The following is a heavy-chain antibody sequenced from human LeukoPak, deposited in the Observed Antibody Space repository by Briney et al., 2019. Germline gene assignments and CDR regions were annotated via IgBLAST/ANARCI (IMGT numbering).Heavy chain of an antibody. CDR1: GYSFTSYW. J-gene: IGHJ5*02. V-gene: IGHV5-51*01. CDR2: IYPGDSDT. Sequence: GESLKISCKGSGYSFTSYWIGWVRQMPGKGLEWMGIIYPGDSDTRYSPSFQGQVTISADKSISTAYLQWSSLKASDTAMYYCARRWNNDGDYVKAWFDPWGQGTLVTVSS. CDR3: ARRWNNDGDYVKAWFDP. D-gene: IGHD4-17*01.